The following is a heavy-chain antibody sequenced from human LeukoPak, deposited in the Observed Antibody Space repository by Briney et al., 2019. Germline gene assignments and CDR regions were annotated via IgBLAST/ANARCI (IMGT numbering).Heavy chain of an antibody. Sequence: SSETLSLTCAVSGGSISSYYWSWIRQPPGKGLEWIGYISYSGSTNYNPSLKSRVTISLDTSKNQFSLKLSSVTAADTAVYYCAGHHPRNTVDFWGQGTLVTVSS. D-gene: IGHD2-8*02. V-gene: IGHV4-59*08. J-gene: IGHJ4*02. CDR2: ISYSGST. CDR1: GGSISSYY. CDR3: AGHHPRNTVDF.